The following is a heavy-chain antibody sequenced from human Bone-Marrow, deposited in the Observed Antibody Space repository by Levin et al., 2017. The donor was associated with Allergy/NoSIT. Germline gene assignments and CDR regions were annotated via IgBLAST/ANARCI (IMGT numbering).Heavy chain of an antibody. Sequence: GGSLRLSCAASGFTFSDYTMHWVRQAPGKGLEWVADIRGYSGAIGYAASVKGRFSISRDNAENFLYLQLNSPAAEDTAFYYCARDRTKGGILSGRGYALDVWGHGTMVTVSS. CDR1: GFTFSDYT. CDR3: ARDRTKGGILSGRGYALDV. J-gene: IGHJ3*01. CDR2: IRGYSGAI. D-gene: IGHD3-9*01. V-gene: IGHV3-9*01.